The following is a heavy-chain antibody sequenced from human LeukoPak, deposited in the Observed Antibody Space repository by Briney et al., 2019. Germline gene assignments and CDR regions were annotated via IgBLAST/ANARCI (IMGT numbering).Heavy chain of an antibody. J-gene: IGHJ6*02. CDR2: IKSDGSEK. V-gene: IGHV3-7*01. Sequence: GRSLRLSCAASGFNIASYWMTWVRQAPGQGLEWVANIKSDGSEKYYVDSVKGRFTISRDNDKKSVYLQMDSLRTEDTAIYFCAVAYGLDVWGQGTTVIVSS. CDR1: GFNIASYW. CDR3: AVAYGLDV.